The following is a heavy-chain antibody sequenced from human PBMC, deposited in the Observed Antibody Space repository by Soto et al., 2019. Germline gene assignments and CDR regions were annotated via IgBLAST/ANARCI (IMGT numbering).Heavy chain of an antibody. CDR3: ARGDGSGKDYYYGMDV. CDR2: IYYSGST. V-gene: IGHV4-59*01. D-gene: IGHD3-10*01. CDR1: GGSIRSYY. Sequence: SETLSLTCTVSGGSIRSYYWSWSGQPPGKGLEWIGYIYYSGSTNYNPSLKSRVTISVDTSKNQFSLKLSSVTAADTAVYYCARGDGSGKDYYYGMDVWGQGTTVT. J-gene: IGHJ6*02.